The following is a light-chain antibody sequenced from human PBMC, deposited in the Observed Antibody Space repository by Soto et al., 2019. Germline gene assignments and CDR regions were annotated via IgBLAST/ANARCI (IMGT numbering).Light chain of an antibody. J-gene: IGLJ1*01. V-gene: IGLV2-14*03. CDR1: SSDVGGYNY. Sequence: QSVLTQPASVSGSPGHSITISCTGTSSDVGGYNYVSLFQQHPGKAPKLMIYDVTNRPSGVSNRFSCSKSGNTASLTISGLQAEDEADFYCSSYTSSGSHVFGTGTKVTVL. CDR3: SSYTSSGSHV. CDR2: DVT.